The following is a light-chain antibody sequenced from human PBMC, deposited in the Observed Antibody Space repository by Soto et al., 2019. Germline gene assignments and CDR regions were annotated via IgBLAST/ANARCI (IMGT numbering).Light chain of an antibody. CDR1: RSDVGGYNY. J-gene: IGLJ1*01. CDR3: SSYTSSTTQV. CDR2: EVS. Sequence: QSARTQPASVSGSPGQSITISCTGTRSDVGGYNYVSWYQQHPGKAPKLIIFEVSNRPSGVSNRFSGSKSGNTASLTISGLQGDDEADYHCSSYTSSTTQVFGTGTKVTVL. V-gene: IGLV2-14*01.